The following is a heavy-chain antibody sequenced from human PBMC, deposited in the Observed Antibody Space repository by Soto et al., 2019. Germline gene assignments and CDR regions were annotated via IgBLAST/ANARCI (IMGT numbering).Heavy chain of an antibody. CDR1: GFTFSSDS. Sequence: GGSLRLSCAASGFTFSSDSMNWVRQAPGKGLEWVSCIRSGGSPVYYADSVKGRFTISRDDARNSLYLQMNSPRVEDTAVYYCVREIYGANEGVVYWGQGTQVTVSS. D-gene: IGHD4-17*01. CDR2: IRSGGSPV. V-gene: IGHV3-48*01. J-gene: IGHJ4*02. CDR3: VREIYGANEGVVY.